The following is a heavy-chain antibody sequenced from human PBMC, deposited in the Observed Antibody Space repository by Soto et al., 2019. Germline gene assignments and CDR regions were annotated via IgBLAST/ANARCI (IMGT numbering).Heavy chain of an antibody. CDR1: GYTFTSYD. CDR2: MNPNSGNT. J-gene: IGHJ4*02. Sequence: QVQLVQSGAEVKKPGASVKVSCKASGYTFTSYDINWVRQGTGQGLEWMGWMNPNSGNTGYAQKFQGRVTMTRNTSMSTAYMELSSLRSEDAAVYYCARERSSGWYVDYWGQGTLVTVSS. D-gene: IGHD6-19*01. V-gene: IGHV1-8*01. CDR3: ARERSSGWYVDY.